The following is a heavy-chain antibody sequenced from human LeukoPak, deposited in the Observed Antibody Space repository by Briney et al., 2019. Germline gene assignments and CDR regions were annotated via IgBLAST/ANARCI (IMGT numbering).Heavy chain of an antibody. CDR2: IYYSGST. CDR1: GGSISSYY. Sequence: PSETLSLTCTVSGGSISSYYWSWIRHPPGKGLEGIGYIYYSGSTNYNPSLKSRVTISVDTSKNQFPLKLTSVTAADTAVYYCASGSAVAAAGAYWGQGTLVTVSS. CDR3: ASGSAVAAAGAY. D-gene: IGHD6-13*01. J-gene: IGHJ4*02. V-gene: IGHV4-59*01.